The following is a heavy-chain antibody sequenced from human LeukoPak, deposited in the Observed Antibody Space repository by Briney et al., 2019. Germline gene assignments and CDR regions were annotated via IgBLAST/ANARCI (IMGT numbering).Heavy chain of an antibody. CDR2: INHSGST. CDR3: ARGERNFYDSTHGDE. V-gene: IGHV4-34*01. CDR1: GGSFSGYY. Sequence: SSETLSLTCAVYGGSFSGYYWRWIRQPPGKGLEWIGEINHSGSTNYNPSLKSRVTISVDTSKNQFSLKLNSVTAADTAVYYCARGERNFYDSTHGDEWGQGTLVTVSS. D-gene: IGHD3-22*01. J-gene: IGHJ4*02.